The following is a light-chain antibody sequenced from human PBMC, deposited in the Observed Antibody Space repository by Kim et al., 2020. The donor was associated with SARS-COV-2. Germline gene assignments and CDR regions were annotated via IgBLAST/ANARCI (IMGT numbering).Light chain of an antibody. CDR2: GAS. V-gene: IGKV3D-15*01. CDR1: QSVSRN. CDR3: QQYNNWPPYT. J-gene: IGKJ2*01. Sequence: EVVMTQSPATLSVSPGERATLSCRASQSVSRNLAWYQQKPGQGPRLLIYGASTRATGIPARFSGLGSETEFTLTISSLQSEDFAIYYCQQYNNWPPYTFGQGTKLEI.